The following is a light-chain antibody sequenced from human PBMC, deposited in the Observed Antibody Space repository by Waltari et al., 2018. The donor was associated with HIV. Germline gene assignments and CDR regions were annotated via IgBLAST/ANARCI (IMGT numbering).Light chain of an antibody. CDR1: RGREF. V-gene: IGLV1-47*01. CDR3: AVWDDNLNVL. Sequence: QSVLTQPPSASGTPGQRVTSSCSGGRGREFVYWYQVLPGTAPKLLIQRSYQRAPGVPDRFSGSKSGTSASLAISGLLSEDEADYYCAVWDDNLNVLFGGGTKLTVL. J-gene: IGLJ2*01. CDR2: RSY.